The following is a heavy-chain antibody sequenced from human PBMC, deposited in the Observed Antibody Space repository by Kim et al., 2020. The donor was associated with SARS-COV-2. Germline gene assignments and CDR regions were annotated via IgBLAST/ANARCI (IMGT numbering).Heavy chain of an antibody. CDR2: INSDGSST. Sequence: GGSLRLSCAASGFTFSSYWMHWVRQAPGKGLVWVSRINSDGSSTSYADSVKGRFTISRDNAKNTLYLQMNSLRAEDTAVYYCAQGIAAAVFDYWGQGTLVTVSS. D-gene: IGHD6-13*01. CDR3: AQGIAAAVFDY. CDR1: GFTFSSYW. J-gene: IGHJ4*02. V-gene: IGHV3-74*01.